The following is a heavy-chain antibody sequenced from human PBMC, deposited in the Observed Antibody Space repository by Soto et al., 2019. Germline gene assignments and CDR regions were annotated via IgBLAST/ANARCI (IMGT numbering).Heavy chain of an antibody. D-gene: IGHD1-1*01. CDR3: AKATATSGGAFEI. CDR1: GFICSSYD. CDR2: ILVGGST. J-gene: IGHJ3*02. V-gene: IGHV3-23*01. Sequence: PEGSLRLSXAVSGFICSSYDMRWVLQAPGKGLEWVSTILVGGSTHYEDSVKGRFTISRDTSKNTVYLQMNSLTAGDTALYYCAKATATSGGAFEIYGQGTMVTVSS.